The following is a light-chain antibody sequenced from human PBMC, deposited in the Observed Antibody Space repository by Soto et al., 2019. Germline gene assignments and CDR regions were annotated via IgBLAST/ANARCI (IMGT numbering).Light chain of an antibody. CDR3: LQYYNYPFT. Sequence: DIQMTQSPSTLSAYVGDRVTITCRASQSISTALAWFQQKPGKAPKFLIDKVSNLESGVPSRFSGSGSGAEFTLTISSLQPDDFAGYYCLQYYNYPFTLGGGTTVEIK. CDR1: QSISTA. CDR2: KVS. V-gene: IGKV1-5*03. J-gene: IGKJ4*01.